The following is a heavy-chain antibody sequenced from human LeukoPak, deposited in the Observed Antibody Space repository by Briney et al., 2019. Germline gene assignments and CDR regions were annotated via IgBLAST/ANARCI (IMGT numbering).Heavy chain of an antibody. V-gene: IGHV3-23*01. CDR2: ISSSGGST. D-gene: IGHD2-15*01. J-gene: IGHJ4*02. CDR3: ARQLGYCSDGSCYFDY. Sequence: YPGGSLRLSCAASEFTFSNYAMSWVRRAPGRGLEWLSAISSSGGSTYYADSVKGRFTISRDNSKNTLHLQMNSLTTEDTAVYHCARQLGYCSDGSCYFDYWGQGTLVTVSS. CDR1: EFTFSNYA.